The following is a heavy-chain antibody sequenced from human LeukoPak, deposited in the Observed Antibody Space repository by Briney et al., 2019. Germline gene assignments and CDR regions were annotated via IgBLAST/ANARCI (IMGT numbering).Heavy chain of an antibody. V-gene: IGHV3-7*01. Sequence: GGSLRLSCEVSGFTFSSYWMSWVRQAPGKGLEWVANIKQDGSEIYYVDSVKGRLTISRDNAKNSLYLQMNSLRAEDTAVYYCARLVRRVGGLDVWGQGTTLTVSS. CDR2: IKQDGSEI. J-gene: IGHJ6*02. CDR1: GFTFSSYW. CDR3: ARLVRRVGGLDV. D-gene: IGHD3-10*01.